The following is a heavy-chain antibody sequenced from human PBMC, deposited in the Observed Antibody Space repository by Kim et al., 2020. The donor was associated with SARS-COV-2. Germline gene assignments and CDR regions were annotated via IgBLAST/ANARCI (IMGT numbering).Heavy chain of an antibody. D-gene: IGHD2-8*01. CDR2: VYSSGST. J-gene: IGHJ2*01. Sequence: SETLSLTCNVSGGSISNYFWTWIRQPPGRGLEWIGYVYSSGSTNDNPPLRVRVSLSVDESKNEIFLRLRSVTAADPAVSYCARASASGRVYGGWYFDRWGRGSLVTVST. V-gene: IGHV4-59*01. CDR3: ARASASGRVYGGWYFDR. CDR1: GGSISNYF.